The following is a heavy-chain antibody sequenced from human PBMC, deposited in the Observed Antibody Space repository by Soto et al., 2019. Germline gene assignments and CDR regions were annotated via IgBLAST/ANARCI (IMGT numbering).Heavy chain of an antibody. CDR1: GGSISSNSYY. J-gene: IGHJ4*02. Sequence: QLQLQESGPGLVKPSETLSLACTVSGGSISSNSYYWDWIRQPPGQGLEWIGSMYYSGATYHNPSLQSPVTICVDTSKNQFSLHLSSVTAADTAVYYCARHSAYDTVWGKSDGSDYWGQGTLVTVSS. V-gene: IGHV4-39*01. CDR3: ARHSAYDTVWGKSDGSDY. CDR2: MYYSGAT. D-gene: IGHD3-16*01.